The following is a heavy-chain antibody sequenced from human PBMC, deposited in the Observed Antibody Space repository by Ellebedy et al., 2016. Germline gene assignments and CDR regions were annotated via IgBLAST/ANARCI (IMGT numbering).Heavy chain of an antibody. Sequence: GESLKISCVASGFTFSDYGMDWVRQAPGKGLEWVSYISSNNRTIFYAESVKGRFTISRDNAKNALYLQMNNLRAEGTAVYFCARGGLTMVRGIISDAFDIWGQGTMVTVSS. CDR1: GFTFSDYG. D-gene: IGHD3-10*01. CDR2: ISSNNRTI. V-gene: IGHV3-48*04. CDR3: ARGGLTMVRGIISDAFDI. J-gene: IGHJ3*02.